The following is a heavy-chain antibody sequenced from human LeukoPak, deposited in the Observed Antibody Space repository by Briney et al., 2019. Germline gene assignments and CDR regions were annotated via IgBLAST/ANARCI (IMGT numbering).Heavy chain of an antibody. CDR1: GYTFTSYG. CDR3: ARDRRSSRYYYDSSGYSDY. J-gene: IGHJ4*02. V-gene: IGHV1-18*01. D-gene: IGHD3-22*01. Sequence: GASVKVSGKASGYTFTSYGISWVRQAPGQGLEWMGWISAYNGNTNYAQKLQGRVTMTTDTSTSTAYMELRSLRSDDTAVYYCARDRRSSRYYYDSSGYSDYWGRGTLVTVSS. CDR2: ISAYNGNT.